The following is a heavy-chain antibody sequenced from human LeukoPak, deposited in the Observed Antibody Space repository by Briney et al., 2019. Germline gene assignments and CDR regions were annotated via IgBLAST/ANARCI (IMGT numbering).Heavy chain of an antibody. D-gene: IGHD2-15*01. V-gene: IGHV3-11*01. Sequence: GGSLRLACAASGFTFSDYYVSWIRQAPGKWLEWVSYISGGSSTIYYADSLKGRFTVYRDNAKNSLYLLMNSLRAEDAAVYYCARRGSGRHFDFWGQGTLVTVSS. J-gene: IGHJ4*02. CDR1: GFTFSDYY. CDR2: ISGGSSTI. CDR3: ARRGSGRHFDF.